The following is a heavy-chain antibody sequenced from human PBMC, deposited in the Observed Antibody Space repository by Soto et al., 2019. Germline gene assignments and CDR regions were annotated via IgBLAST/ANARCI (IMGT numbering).Heavy chain of an antibody. D-gene: IGHD3-16*02. Sequence: EVQLVESGGGLVQPGGSLKLSCAASGFIFSDSALHWVRQASGKGLEWVGRIRRKANNNATTYAASVEDRFAMSRDDSKKTASLQMNSLTTEDTAIYYCTGGIDVCVCYPGYYLDSWGQGTLVTVSS. V-gene: IGHV3-73*02. CDR1: GFIFSDSA. CDR2: IRRKANNNAT. J-gene: IGHJ4*02. CDR3: TGGIDVCVCYPGYYLDS.